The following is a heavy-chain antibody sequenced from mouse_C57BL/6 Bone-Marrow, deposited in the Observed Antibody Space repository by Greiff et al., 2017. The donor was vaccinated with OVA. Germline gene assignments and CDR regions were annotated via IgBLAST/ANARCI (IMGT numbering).Heavy chain of an antibody. Sequence: VQLQQPGAELVKPGASVKMSCKASGYTFTSYWITWVKQRPGQGLEWIGDIYPGSGSTNYNEKFKSKATLTVDKSSSTAYMQLSSLTSEDAAVYYCAPDGYYVGYWGQGTTLTVSS. V-gene: IGHV1-55*01. D-gene: IGHD2-3*01. CDR2: IYPGSGST. CDR1: GYTFTSYW. CDR3: APDGYYVGY. J-gene: IGHJ2*01.